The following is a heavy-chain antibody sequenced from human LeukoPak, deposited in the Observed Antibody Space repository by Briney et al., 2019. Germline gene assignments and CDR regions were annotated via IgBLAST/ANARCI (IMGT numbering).Heavy chain of an antibody. CDR3: ARYSRPAATLDY. J-gene: IGHJ4*02. D-gene: IGHD2-2*01. V-gene: IGHV4-34*01. CDR1: GGSFSGYY. Sequence: SETLSLTCAVYGGSFSGYYWSWIRQPPGKGLEWIGEINHSGSTNYNPSLKSRVTISVDTSKNQFSLKLSSVTAADTAVYYCARYSRPAATLDYWGQGTLVTVPS. CDR2: INHSGST.